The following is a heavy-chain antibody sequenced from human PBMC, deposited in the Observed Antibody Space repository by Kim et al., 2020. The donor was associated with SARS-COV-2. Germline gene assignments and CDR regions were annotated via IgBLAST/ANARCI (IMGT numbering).Heavy chain of an antibody. CDR1: GGTFSSYA. D-gene: IGHD2-2*01. CDR2: IIPIFGTA. V-gene: IGHV1-69*13. J-gene: IGHJ6*02. CDR3: ARNGCSSTSCRTYYYGMDV. Sequence: SVKVSCKASGGTFSSYAISWVRQAPGQGLEWMGGIIPIFGTANYAQKFQGRVTITADESTSTAYMELSSLRSEDTAVYYCARNGCSSTSCRTYYYGMDVWGQGTTVTVSS.